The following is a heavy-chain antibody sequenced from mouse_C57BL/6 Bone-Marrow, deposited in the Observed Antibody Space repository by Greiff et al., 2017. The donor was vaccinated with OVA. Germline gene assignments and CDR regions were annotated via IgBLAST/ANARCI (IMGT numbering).Heavy chain of an antibody. D-gene: IGHD2-4*01. CDR3: GYDSFAY. CDR2: INPGSGGT. V-gene: IGHV1-54*01. Sequence: QVQLKQSGAELVRPGTSVKVSCKASGYAFTNYLIEWVKQRPGQGLEWIGVINPGSGGTNYNEKFKGKATLTADKSSSTAYMQLSSLTSEDSAVYFCGYDSFAYWGQGTLVTVSA. J-gene: IGHJ3*01. CDR1: GYAFTNYL.